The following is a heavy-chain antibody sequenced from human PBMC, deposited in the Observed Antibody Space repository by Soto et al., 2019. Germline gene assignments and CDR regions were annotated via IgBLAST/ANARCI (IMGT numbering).Heavy chain of an antibody. CDR2: IKQDGSEQ. J-gene: IGHJ3*02. CDR1: GFTFSNYW. V-gene: IGHV3-7*03. CDR3: ARDGTDDAFDI. Sequence: EVQLVESGGGLVQPGGSLRLSCGASGFTFSNYWMSWVRQAPGKGLEWVAKIKQDGSEQFYVHSVEGRFTISRDSTKNSLYLQMNSLRAAVTAVYYCARDGTDDAFDIWGQGTRVTVSS.